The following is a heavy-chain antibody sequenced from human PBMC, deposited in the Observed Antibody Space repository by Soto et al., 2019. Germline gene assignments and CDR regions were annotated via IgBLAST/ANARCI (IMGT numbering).Heavy chain of an antibody. V-gene: IGHV1-2*02. CDR1: GYSFTAYY. J-gene: IGHJ3*02. D-gene: IGHD6-13*01. CDR3: ASETGIAAGDSFDI. CDR2: VNPNTGGT. Sequence: ASVKVSCKASGYSFTAYYIHWVRQAPGQGLEWMGWVNPNTGGTKYAQKFQGRVTMTRDTSISTAYMELSRLRSDDTAVYYCASETGIAAGDSFDIWGQGTMVTVSS.